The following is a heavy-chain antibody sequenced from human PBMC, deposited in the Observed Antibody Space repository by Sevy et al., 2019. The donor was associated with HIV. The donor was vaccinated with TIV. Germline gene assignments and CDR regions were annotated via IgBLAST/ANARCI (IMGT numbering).Heavy chain of an antibody. Sequence: ASVKVSCKASGYTFTSYGISWVRQAPGQGLEWMGWISAYNGNTNYAQKLQGRVTMTTDTSTSTAYMELRSLRSDDTAVYYCARWGITFGGVIVNWFDPWGQRTLVTVSS. CDR2: ISAYNGNT. D-gene: IGHD3-16*02. V-gene: IGHV1-18*04. CDR3: ARWGITFGGVIVNWFDP. CDR1: GYTFTSYG. J-gene: IGHJ5*02.